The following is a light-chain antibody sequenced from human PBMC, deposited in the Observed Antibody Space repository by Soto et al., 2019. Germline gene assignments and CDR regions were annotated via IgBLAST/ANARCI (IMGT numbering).Light chain of an antibody. Sequence: QSVLTQPPSASGTPGQRVTISCSGSTSNIGSNTVNWYQQLPGMAPKLLIYSNNQRPSGVPDRFSGSKSGTSASLAISGLQSEDEADYYCAAWDDSLSGYVFGTGTKVTVL. CDR1: TSNIGSNT. CDR2: SNN. V-gene: IGLV1-44*01. CDR3: AAWDDSLSGYV. J-gene: IGLJ1*01.